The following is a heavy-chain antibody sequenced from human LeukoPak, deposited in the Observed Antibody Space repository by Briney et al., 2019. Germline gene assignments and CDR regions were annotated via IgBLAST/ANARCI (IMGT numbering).Heavy chain of an antibody. CDR2: IYTSGST. J-gene: IGHJ4*02. CDR1: GGSISSGGYY. D-gene: IGHD3-3*01. CDR3: SRDWSGSYFDY. V-gene: IGHV4-61*02. Sequence: PSETLSLTCTVSGGSISSGGYYWNWIRQPAGKGLECIGRIYTSGSTNYNPSLKGRVTISVDTSKNQFSLKLSSVTAADTAVYYCSRDWSGSYFDYWGQGTLVTVSS.